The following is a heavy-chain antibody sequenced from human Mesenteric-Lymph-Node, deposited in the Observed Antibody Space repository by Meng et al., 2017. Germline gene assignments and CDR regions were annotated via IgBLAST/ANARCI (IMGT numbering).Heavy chain of an antibody. Sequence: QVPLQQGGAGLLKPSETLSLTCAVYGGSFSGYYWSWIRQPPGKGLEWIGEINHSGSTNYNPSLKSRVTISVDTSKNQFSLKLSSVTAADTAVYYCARGFLSFVRVFDYWGQGTLVTVSS. CDR1: GGSFSGYY. CDR2: INHSGST. J-gene: IGHJ4*02. CDR3: ARGFLSFVRVFDY. D-gene: IGHD2/OR15-2a*01. V-gene: IGHV4-34*01.